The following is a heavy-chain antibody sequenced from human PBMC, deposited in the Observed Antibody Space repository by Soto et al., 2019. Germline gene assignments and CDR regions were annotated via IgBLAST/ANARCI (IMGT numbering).Heavy chain of an antibody. Sequence: QVQLQQWGAGLLKPSETLSLTCAVYGGSFSGYYWSWIRQPPGKGLEWIGEINHSGSTNYNPSLKSRVTISVDTSKNQFSLKLSSVTAADTAVYYCAREPMGYGDYRDAFDIWGQGTMVTVSS. CDR2: INHSGST. D-gene: IGHD4-17*01. CDR1: GGSFSGYY. CDR3: AREPMGYGDYRDAFDI. J-gene: IGHJ3*02. V-gene: IGHV4-34*01.